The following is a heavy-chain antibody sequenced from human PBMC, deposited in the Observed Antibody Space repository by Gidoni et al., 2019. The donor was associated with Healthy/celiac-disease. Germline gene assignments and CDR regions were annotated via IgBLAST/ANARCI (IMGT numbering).Heavy chain of an antibody. J-gene: IGHJ6*02. Sequence: QVTLKESGPVLVKPTETLTLTCTVSGFSLSNARMGVSWIRQPPGKALEWLAHIFSNDEKSYSTSLKSRLTISKDTSKSQVVLTMTNMDPVDTATYYCARIRYYYDSSGYYPNYYYYGMDVWGQGTTVTVSS. CDR1: GFSLSNARMG. CDR2: IFSNDEK. D-gene: IGHD3-22*01. V-gene: IGHV2-26*01. CDR3: ARIRYYYDSSGYYPNYYYYGMDV.